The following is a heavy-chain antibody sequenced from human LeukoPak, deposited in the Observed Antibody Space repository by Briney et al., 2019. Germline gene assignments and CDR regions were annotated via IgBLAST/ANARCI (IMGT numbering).Heavy chain of an antibody. Sequence: ASVKVSCKASGGTFSSYAISWVRQAPGQGLEWMGRIIPILGIANYAQKFQGRVTITADKSTSTAYMELSSLRSEDTAVYYCAGGSDYYGSGRGVNYWGQGTLVTVSS. J-gene: IGHJ4*02. CDR1: GGTFSSYA. CDR2: IIPILGIA. D-gene: IGHD3-10*01. CDR3: AGGSDYYGSGRGVNY. V-gene: IGHV1-69*04.